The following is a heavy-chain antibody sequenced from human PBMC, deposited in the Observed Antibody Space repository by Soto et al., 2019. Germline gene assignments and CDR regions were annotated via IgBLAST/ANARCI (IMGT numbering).Heavy chain of an antibody. Sequence: VHLVESGGDLVQPGGSLRLSCAISGFAVNNDYVSWVRQAPGKGLEWVSVISRDGSTVYADSVQGRFFVSIDATRNMVFLQMNSLRVEDTAVYHCTRDSSYYGSGRGVLDYWGQGTLVTVSS. D-gene: IGHD3-10*01. J-gene: IGHJ4*02. CDR3: TRDSSYYGSGRGVLDY. V-gene: IGHV3-66*01. CDR1: GFAVNNDY. CDR2: ISRDGST.